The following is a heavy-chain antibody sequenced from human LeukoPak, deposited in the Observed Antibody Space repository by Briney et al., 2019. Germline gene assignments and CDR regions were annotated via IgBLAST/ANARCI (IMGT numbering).Heavy chain of an antibody. Sequence: PGGSLRLSCAASGFTFSSYSMNWVRQAPGKGLEWVSSISSSSSYIHYADSVKGRFTISRDNAKNSLYLQMNSLRAEDTAVYYCARDGGSYAPDYWGQGTLVTVSS. J-gene: IGHJ4*02. D-gene: IGHD1-26*01. CDR2: ISSSSSYI. V-gene: IGHV3-21*04. CDR1: GFTFSSYS. CDR3: ARDGGSYAPDY.